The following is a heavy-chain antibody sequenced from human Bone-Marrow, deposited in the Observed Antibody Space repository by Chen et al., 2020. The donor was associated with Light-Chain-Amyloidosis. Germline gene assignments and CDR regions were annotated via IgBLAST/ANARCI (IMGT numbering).Heavy chain of an antibody. CDR3: ARGRGGGWGSYYD. J-gene: IGHJ4*02. Sequence: QVQLQQWGAGLLKPSETLSLTCAVYGGSFSGYYWSWIRQPPGKGLEWIGEINHSGSTNYNPFLNSLLTISVDTSKKQLSLKLSSVTAADTAVYYCARGRGGGWGSYYDWGQGTLVTVSS. CDR1: GGSFSGYY. D-gene: IGHD1-26*01. CDR2: INHSGST. V-gene: IGHV4-34*01.